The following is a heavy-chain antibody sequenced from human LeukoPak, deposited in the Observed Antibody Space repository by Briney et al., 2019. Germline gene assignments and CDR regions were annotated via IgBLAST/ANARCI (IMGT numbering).Heavy chain of an antibody. CDR2: IYYSGST. CDR1: GGSISSYY. V-gene: IGHV4-59*08. Sequence: SETLSLTCTVSGGSISSYYWSWIRQPPGKGLEWIGYIYYSGSTNYNPSLKSRVTISVDTSKNQFSLKLSSVTAADTAVYYCERRRSSYFDYWGQGTLATVSS. J-gene: IGHJ4*02. CDR3: ERRRSSYFDY.